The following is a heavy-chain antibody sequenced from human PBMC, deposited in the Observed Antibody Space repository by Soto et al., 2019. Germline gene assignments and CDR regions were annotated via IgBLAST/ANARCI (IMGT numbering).Heavy chain of an antibody. V-gene: IGHV4-59*01. CDR1: GASITTYY. Sequence: ETLSLTCSVSGASITTYYWSWIRQPPGKGLEWIGSISYSGSTKYNPSLESRVMISLDTSKNQFSLRLTSVTAADTALYYCARDWDSSGLFDPWGQGALVTVSS. J-gene: IGHJ5*02. D-gene: IGHD3-10*01. CDR3: ARDWDSSGLFDP. CDR2: ISYSGST.